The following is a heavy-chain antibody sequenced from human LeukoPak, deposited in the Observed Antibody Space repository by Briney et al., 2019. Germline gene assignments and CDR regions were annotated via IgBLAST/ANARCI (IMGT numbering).Heavy chain of an antibody. Sequence: GGSLRLSCTASGFSFSNHYMRWIRRAPGKGLEWVADINEDGSNKWHLGSVKGRFTVSRDNARNSLYLQMNSLRVEDTAVYYCTRVIVAVPGYFDYFDFWGQGVLVTVSS. J-gene: IGHJ4*02. CDR2: INEDGSNK. V-gene: IGHV3-7*01. CDR3: TRVIVAVPGYFDYFDF. D-gene: IGHD6-19*01. CDR1: GFSFSNHY.